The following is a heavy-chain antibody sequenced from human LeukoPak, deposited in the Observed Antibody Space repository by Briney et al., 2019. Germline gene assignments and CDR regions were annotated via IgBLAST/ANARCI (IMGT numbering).Heavy chain of an antibody. J-gene: IGHJ3*02. Sequence: GASVKVSCKASGYTFTSYYMHWVRQAPGQGLEWMGIINPSGGSTSYAQKFQGRVTMTRDMSTSTVYMELSSLRSEDTAVYYCARDPRGCSGGSCYPDAFDIWGQGTMVTVSS. CDR2: INPSGGST. V-gene: IGHV1-46*01. CDR3: ARDPRGCSGGSCYPDAFDI. CDR1: GYTFTSYY. D-gene: IGHD2-15*01.